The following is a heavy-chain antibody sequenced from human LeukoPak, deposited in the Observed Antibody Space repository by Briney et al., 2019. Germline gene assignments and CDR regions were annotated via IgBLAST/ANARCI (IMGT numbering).Heavy chain of an antibody. V-gene: IGHV4-59*01. CDR1: GGSISSYY. CDR2: IYYSGST. D-gene: IGHD3-10*01. Sequence: PSETLSLTCTVSGGSISSYYWSWIRQPPGKGLEWIGYIYYSGSTNYNPSLKSRVTISVDTSKNQFSLKLSSVTAADTAVYYCARDTSPGTFDYWGQGTLVTVSS. J-gene: IGHJ4*02. CDR3: ARDTSPGTFDY.